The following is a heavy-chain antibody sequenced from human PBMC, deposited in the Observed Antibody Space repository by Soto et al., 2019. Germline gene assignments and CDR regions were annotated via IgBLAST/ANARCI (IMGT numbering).Heavy chain of an antibody. Sequence: QVQLQESGPGLVKPSQTLSLTCTVSGGSISSGGYYWSWIRQHPGKGLEWIGYIYDSGSTYYNPSLTSRVTRSLNTSKNQYSLKLRSVTAADTAVYYCARGRRFGYSIKYYYGMDVWGQGTTVTVSS. V-gene: IGHV4-31*03. CDR2: IYDSGST. CDR3: ARGRRFGYSIKYYYGMDV. D-gene: IGHD4-4*01. J-gene: IGHJ6*02. CDR1: GGSISSGGYY.